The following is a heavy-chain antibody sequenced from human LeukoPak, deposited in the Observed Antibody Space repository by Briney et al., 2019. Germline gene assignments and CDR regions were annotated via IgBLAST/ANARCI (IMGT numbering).Heavy chain of an antibody. CDR1: GFTFRSYA. J-gene: IGHJ6*03. CDR2: ISGSGGST. D-gene: IGHD3-16*01. Sequence: GGSLRLSCAASGFTFRSYAMSWVRQAPGKGLEWVSAISGSGGSTYYADSVKGRFTISSDNSKNTLYLQMNSLRAEDTAVYYCAKHLTPRVWGFGYYMDVWGKGTTVTVSS. CDR3: AKHLTPRVWGFGYYMDV. V-gene: IGHV3-23*01.